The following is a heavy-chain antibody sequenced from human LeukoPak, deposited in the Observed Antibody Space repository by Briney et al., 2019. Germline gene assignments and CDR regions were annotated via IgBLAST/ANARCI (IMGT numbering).Heavy chain of an antibody. CDR1: GFTFSSYS. D-gene: IGHD2-8*02. Sequence: GGSLRLSCAASGFTFSSYSMNWVRQAPGKGLEWVSYISSSSSTIYYADSVKGRFTISRDNVSNSLFLQMNSLRAEDTAVYYCARACNFCFTGADYWGQGSLVTVSS. V-gene: IGHV3-48*01. CDR2: ISSSSSTI. J-gene: IGHJ4*02. CDR3: ARACNFCFTGADY.